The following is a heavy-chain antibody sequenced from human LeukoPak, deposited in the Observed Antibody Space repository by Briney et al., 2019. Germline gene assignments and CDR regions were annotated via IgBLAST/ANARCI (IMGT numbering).Heavy chain of an antibody. J-gene: IGHJ4*02. D-gene: IGHD5-18*01. CDR3: ARDRIQLRSPRSFDY. V-gene: IGHV3-21*01. CDR1: GFTFSSYE. CDR2: ISSSSSYI. Sequence: GGSLRLSCAASGFTFSSYEMNWVRQAPGKGLEWVSSISSSSSYIYYADSVKGRFTISRDNAKNSLYLQMNSLRAEDTAVYYCARDRIQLRSPRSFDYWGQGTLVTVSS.